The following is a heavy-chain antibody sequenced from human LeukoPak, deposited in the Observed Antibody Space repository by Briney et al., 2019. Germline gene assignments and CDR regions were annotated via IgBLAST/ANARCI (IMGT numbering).Heavy chain of an antibody. CDR2: IYYSGST. D-gene: IGHD1-26*01. CDR1: GGSISSYY. J-gene: IGHJ4*02. V-gene: IGHV4-59*08. Sequence: SETLSLTCTVSGGSISSYYWSWIRQPPGKGLEWIGYIYYSGSTNYNPSLKSRVTISVDTSKNQFSLKLSSVTAADTAVYYCARHASGSYYSPIDYWGQGTLVTVSS. CDR3: ARHASGSYYSPIDY.